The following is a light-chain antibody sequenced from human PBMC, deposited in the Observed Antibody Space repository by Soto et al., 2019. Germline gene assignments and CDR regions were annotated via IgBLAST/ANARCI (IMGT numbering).Light chain of an antibody. V-gene: IGLV2-14*02. J-gene: IGLJ1*01. CDR3: GSYTGSSPPYV. Sequence: QSALTQPVSVSGSPGQSITISCTGTSSDLGSYDLVSWYQQHPGKAPKLMVYEVTKRPSGVSNRFSGSKSGNTASLTISGLQAEDEADYYCGSYTGSSPPYVFGTGTKVTVL. CDR1: SSDLGSYDL. CDR2: EVT.